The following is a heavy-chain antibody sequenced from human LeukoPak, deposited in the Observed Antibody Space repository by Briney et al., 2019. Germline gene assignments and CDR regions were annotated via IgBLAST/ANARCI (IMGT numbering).Heavy chain of an antibody. V-gene: IGHV4-39*07. CDR1: GGSFSSSSYY. CDR3: ARTGPGYSSGLFRY. J-gene: IGHJ4*02. CDR2: IYYSGST. D-gene: IGHD6-25*01. Sequence: SETLSLTCTVSGGSFSSSSYYWGWIRQPPGKGLEWIGSIYYSGSTYYNPSLKSRVTISVDTSKNQFSLKLSSVTAADTAVYYCARTGPGYSSGLFRYWGQGTLVTVSS.